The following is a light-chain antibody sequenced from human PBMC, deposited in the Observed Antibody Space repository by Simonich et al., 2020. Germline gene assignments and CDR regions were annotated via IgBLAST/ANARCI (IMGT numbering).Light chain of an antibody. J-gene: IGKJ2*01. V-gene: IGKV2-28*01. CDR3: MQALQTPYT. CDR2: FGS. CDR1: QSLLHSNGYNY. Sequence: DIVMTQSPLSLPVTPGEPASISCRSSQSLLHSNGYNYLDWYLQKRGQSPQLLIYFGSNRASGVPDRFSGSGSGTDFTLKISRVEAEDVGVYYCMQALQTPYTFGQGTKLEIK.